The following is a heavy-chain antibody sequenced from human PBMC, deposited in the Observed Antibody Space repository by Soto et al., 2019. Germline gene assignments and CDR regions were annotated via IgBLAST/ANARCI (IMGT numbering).Heavy chain of an antibody. D-gene: IGHD3-10*01. J-gene: IGHJ6*02. CDR2: IYWDDDE. V-gene: IGHV2-5*02. CDR1: GFSLNTGGVG. CDR3: VRNWRYYGGDYYYGMDA. Sequence: SGPTLVNPTQTLTLTCTFSGFSLNTGGVGVGWVRQPRGKAMEWLALIYWDDDERYRPSLRSRLNITKDTINNQVVLTMANMDPEDTATYYCVRNWRYYGGDYYYGMDAWGQGTTVTVSS.